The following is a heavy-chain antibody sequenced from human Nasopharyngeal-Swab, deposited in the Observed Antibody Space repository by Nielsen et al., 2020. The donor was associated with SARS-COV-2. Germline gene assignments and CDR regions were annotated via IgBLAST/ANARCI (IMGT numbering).Heavy chain of an antibody. Sequence: GESLKISCAASGFTFSSYATHWVRQAPGKGLEWVAVISYDGSNKYYADSVKGRFTISRDNSKNTLYLQMNSLRAEDTAVYYCARVENSSGWYGYYDYWGQGTLVTVSS. CDR1: GFTFSSYA. CDR2: ISYDGSNK. V-gene: IGHV3-30-3*01. D-gene: IGHD6-19*01. J-gene: IGHJ4*02. CDR3: ARVENSSGWYGYYDY.